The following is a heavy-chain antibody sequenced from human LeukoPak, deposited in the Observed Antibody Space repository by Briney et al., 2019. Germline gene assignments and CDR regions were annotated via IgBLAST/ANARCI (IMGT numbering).Heavy chain of an antibody. CDR2: INPNTGGS. CDR1: GYSFTGYY. D-gene: IGHD3-16*01. J-gene: IGHJ3*02. CDR3: ARDRGGDAFDN. V-gene: IGHV1-2*02. Sequence: ASVKVSCKASGYSFTGYYIHWVRQAPGQGLEWMAWINPNTGGSNYAQKFQGRVTITMDMSISTAYMDLSRLKSDDTAVYYCARDRGGDAFDNWGQGTMVTVSS.